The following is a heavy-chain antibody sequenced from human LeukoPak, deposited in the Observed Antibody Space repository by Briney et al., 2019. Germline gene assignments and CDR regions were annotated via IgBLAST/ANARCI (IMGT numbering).Heavy chain of an antibody. D-gene: IGHD2-2*01. CDR1: GYTFTGYY. Sequence: ASVKVSCKASGYTFTGYYMHWVRQAPGQGLEWMGWINPNSGGTNYAQKFQGRVTMTRDTSISTAYMELSSLRSEDTAVYYCARDWTDIVVVPAAMRYYYYMDVWGKGTTVTVSS. V-gene: IGHV1-2*02. CDR2: INPNSGGT. J-gene: IGHJ6*03. CDR3: ARDWTDIVVVPAAMRYYYYMDV.